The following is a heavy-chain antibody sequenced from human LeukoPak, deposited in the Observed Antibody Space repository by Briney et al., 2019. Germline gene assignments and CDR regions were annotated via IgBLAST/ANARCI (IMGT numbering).Heavy chain of an antibody. CDR1: GITFGNNW. J-gene: IGHJ5*02. V-gene: IGHV3-74*01. CDR3: ARDVPHNWFDT. Sequence: GGSLRLSCAASGITFGNNWMHWVRQGPGKGLVWISRINSDGGGAIYADSVKGRFTVSRDNAKNTLYLQMNGLRAEDTAVYYCARDVPHNWFDTWGQGTLVTVSS. CDR2: INSDGGGA.